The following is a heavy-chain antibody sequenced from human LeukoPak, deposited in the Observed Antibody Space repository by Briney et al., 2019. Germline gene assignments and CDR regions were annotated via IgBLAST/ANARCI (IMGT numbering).Heavy chain of an antibody. D-gene: IGHD2-2*02. CDR1: GGTFSSYA. J-gene: IGHJ5*02. V-gene: IGHV1-69*13. CDR3: ARPHCSSTSCYTSNWFDP. Sequence: SVKVSCKASGGTFSSYAISWVRQAPGQGLEWMGEIIPIFGTANYAQKFQGRVTITADESTSTAYMELSSLRSEDTAVYYCARPHCSSTSCYTSNWFDPWGQGILVTVSS. CDR2: IIPIFGTA.